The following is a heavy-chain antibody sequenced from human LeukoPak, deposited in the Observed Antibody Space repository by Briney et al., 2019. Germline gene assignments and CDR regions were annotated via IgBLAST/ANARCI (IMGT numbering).Heavy chain of an antibody. D-gene: IGHD3-16*01. Sequence: SETLSLTCTVSGGSISSGSYYWSWIRQPPGKGLEWIGYIYYSGSTNYNPSLKSRVTISVDTSKNQFSLKLSSVTAADTAVYYCARDDGGEHDTVSFDYWGQGTLVTVSS. CDR3: ARDDGGEHDTVSFDY. V-gene: IGHV4-61*01. CDR1: GGSISSGSYY. J-gene: IGHJ4*02. CDR2: IYYSGST.